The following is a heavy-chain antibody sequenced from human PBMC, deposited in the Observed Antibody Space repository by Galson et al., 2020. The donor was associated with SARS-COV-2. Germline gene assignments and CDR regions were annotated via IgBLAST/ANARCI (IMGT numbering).Heavy chain of an antibody. V-gene: IGHV3-21*01. CDR2: ISTSSSYT. J-gene: IGHJ6*02. CDR3: ARDEGIRGYNYGRLYYGMDG. D-gene: IGHD5-18*01. CDR1: GFPFSTYS. Sequence: GESLKISCAASGFPFSTYSMNWVRLAPGKGLEWVSSISTSSSYTYYVDSVKGRFSISRDNPRNSLYLQMNSLRAEDTAVDYCARDEGIRGYNYGRLYYGMDGWGQGTTVTVSS.